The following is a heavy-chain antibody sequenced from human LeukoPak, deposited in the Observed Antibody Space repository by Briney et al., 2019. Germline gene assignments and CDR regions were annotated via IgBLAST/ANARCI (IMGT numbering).Heavy chain of an antibody. CDR2: ISSSSRTI. CDR3: ARERYGSGTSSP. Sequence: GGSLRLSCAASGFTFSNYNMNWVRQAPGKGLEWVSYISSSSRTIYYADSVKGRFTISRDNSKNSLYLQMNSLRVEDTAVYYCARERYGSGTSSPWGQGTLVTVSS. D-gene: IGHD3-10*01. V-gene: IGHV3-48*04. CDR1: GFTFSNYN. J-gene: IGHJ5*02.